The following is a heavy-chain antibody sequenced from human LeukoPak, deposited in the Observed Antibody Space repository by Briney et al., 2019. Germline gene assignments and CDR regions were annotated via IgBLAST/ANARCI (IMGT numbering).Heavy chain of an antibody. CDR2: MSCDGSNK. J-gene: IGHJ4*02. D-gene: IGHD3-10*01. CDR3: ARPYYYGSGSHNYFYS. V-gene: IGHV3-30-3*01. CDR1: GFTFSDYA. Sequence: GGSLRLSCAASGFTFSDYAMHWVRQAPGKGLEWVAVMSCDGSNKYYADAVKSRFTISRDNFKNTLYLQMNSMRPEDTAVYYCARPYYYGSGSHNYFYSWGQGTLVTVSS.